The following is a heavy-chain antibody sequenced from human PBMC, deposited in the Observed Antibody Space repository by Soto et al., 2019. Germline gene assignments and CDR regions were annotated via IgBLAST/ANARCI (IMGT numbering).Heavy chain of an antibody. CDR2: IFSSGES. J-gene: IGHJ4*02. V-gene: IGHV3-53*01. Sequence: LRLSCAASGFTVSSTYMSWVRQAPGKGLEWVSIIFSSGESFYADSVKGRFTISRDSSDNTVYLQMNSLKAEDTAVYYCARGGIGMVRTFDHWGQGTLVTVSS. CDR1: GFTVSSTY. CDR3: ARGGIGMVRTFDH. D-gene: IGHD3-10*01.